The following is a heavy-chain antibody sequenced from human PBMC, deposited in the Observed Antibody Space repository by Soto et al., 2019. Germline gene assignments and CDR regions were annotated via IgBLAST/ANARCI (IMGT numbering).Heavy chain of an antibody. Sequence: GASVKVSCKASGGTFSSYTISWVRQAPGQGLEWMGRIIPILGIANYAQKFQGRVTITADKSTSTAYMELSSLRSEDTAVYYCARDPSDYDILTGYYELDPWGQGTLVTVSS. CDR1: GGTFSSYT. CDR2: IIPILGIA. J-gene: IGHJ5*02. D-gene: IGHD3-9*01. V-gene: IGHV1-69*04. CDR3: ARDPSDYDILTGYYELDP.